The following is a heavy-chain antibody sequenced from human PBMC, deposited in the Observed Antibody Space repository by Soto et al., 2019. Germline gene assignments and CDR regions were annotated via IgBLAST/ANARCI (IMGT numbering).Heavy chain of an antibody. CDR1: GYTFTNYA. CDR2: INTGNGNT. V-gene: IGHV1-3*04. CDR3: ARVPRPGDVLRFLESFSF. D-gene: IGHD3-3*01. J-gene: IGHJ4*01. Sequence: QVQLVQSGAEVKKPGASVKVSCKTSGYTFTNYAMHWVRQAPGQRLEWMGWINTGNGNTKYSQKFQGRVTITRDTPANTAYMELTSLRSEDTAVYYCARVPRPGDVLRFLESFSFWGQGTLVTVSS.